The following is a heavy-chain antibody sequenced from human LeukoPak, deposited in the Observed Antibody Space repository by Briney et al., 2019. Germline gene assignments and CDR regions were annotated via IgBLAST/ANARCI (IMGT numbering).Heavy chain of an antibody. CDR1: GGSFSGYY. Sequence: SSETLSLTCAVYGGSFSGYYWSWIRQPPGKGLEWIGEINHSGSTNYDPSLKSRVTISVDTSKNQFSLKLSSVTAADTAVYYCARRTTVTKMDWFDPWGQGTLVTVSS. CDR2: INHSGST. D-gene: IGHD4-17*01. CDR3: ARRTTVTKMDWFDP. V-gene: IGHV4-34*01. J-gene: IGHJ5*02.